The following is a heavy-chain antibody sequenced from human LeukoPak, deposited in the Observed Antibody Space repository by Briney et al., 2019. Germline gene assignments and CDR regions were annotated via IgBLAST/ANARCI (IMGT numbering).Heavy chain of an antibody. D-gene: IGHD4-17*01. CDR2: IYYSGST. CDR1: GFTFSNAW. CDR3: ASSTDYGYYYYYMDV. Sequence: PGGSLRLSCAASGFTFSNAWMSWVRQAPGKGLEWVGSIYYSGSTYYNPSLKSRVTISVDTSKNQFSLKLNSVTAADTAVYYCASSTDYGYYYYYMDVWGKGTTVTVSS. V-gene: IGHV4-38-2*01. J-gene: IGHJ6*03.